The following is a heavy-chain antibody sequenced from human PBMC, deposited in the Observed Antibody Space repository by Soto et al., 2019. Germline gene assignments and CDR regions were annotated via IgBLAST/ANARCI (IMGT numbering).Heavy chain of an antibody. CDR1: GYTFTSYS. Sequence: ASVKVSCKASGYTFTSYSMHWVRQAPGQGLEWMGIINPSSGRTSYAQNFQGRVTMTSDTSTSLVYMEMSSLKSEDTAVYYCARDHNFGFIFYPMDVWGQGTTFTVSS. V-gene: IGHV1-46*01. J-gene: IGHJ6*02. D-gene: IGHD3-3*01. CDR3: ARDHNFGFIFYPMDV. CDR2: INPSSGRT.